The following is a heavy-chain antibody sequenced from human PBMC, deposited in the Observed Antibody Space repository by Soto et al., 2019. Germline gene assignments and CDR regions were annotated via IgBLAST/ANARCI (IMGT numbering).Heavy chain of an antibody. J-gene: IGHJ3*01. V-gene: IGHV1-69*01. CDR1: GDTFNSYG. Sequence: QVQLVQSGPELKKPGSSVKVSCKAPGDTFNSYGISWVRQAPGQGLEWMGGIVPMFGTTNLALKFEDRVTITAYELTTTVYMEIRGLTSEDTAVYYCARDLADVHLWDAFDVWGLGTRVTVSS. CDR3: ARDLADVHLWDAFDV. D-gene: IGHD6-13*01. CDR2: IVPMFGTT.